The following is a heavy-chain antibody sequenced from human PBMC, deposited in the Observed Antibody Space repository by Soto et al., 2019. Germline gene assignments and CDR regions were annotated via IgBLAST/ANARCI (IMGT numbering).Heavy chain of an antibody. CDR3: ARDKITGLFDY. D-gene: IGHD2-8*02. J-gene: IGHJ4*02. V-gene: IGHV4-59*12. CDR2: IYYSGST. CDR1: GGSISSYY. Sequence: SETLSLTCTVSGGSISSYYWNWIRQPPGKGLEWIGYIYYSGSTYYNPSLKSRVTISVDTSKNQFSLKLTSVTAADTAVYYCARDKITGLFDYWGQGTLVTVSS.